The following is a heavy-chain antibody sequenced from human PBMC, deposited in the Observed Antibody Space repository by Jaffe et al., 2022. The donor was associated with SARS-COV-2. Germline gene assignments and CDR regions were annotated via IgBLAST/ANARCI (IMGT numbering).Heavy chain of an antibody. CDR2: IYHSGST. J-gene: IGHJ3*02. CDR1: GGSISSGGYS. CDR3: ARNGYSGYARGAFDI. Sequence: QLQLQESGSGLVKPSQTLSLTCAVSGGSISSGGYSWSWIRQPPGKGLEWIGYIYHSGSTYYNPSLKSRVTISVDRSKNQFSLKLSSVTAADTAVYYCARNGYSGYARGAFDIWGQGTMVTVSS. D-gene: IGHD5-12*01. V-gene: IGHV4-30-2*01.